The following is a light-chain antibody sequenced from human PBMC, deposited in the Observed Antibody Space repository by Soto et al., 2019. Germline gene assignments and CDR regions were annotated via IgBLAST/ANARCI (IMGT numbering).Light chain of an antibody. CDR2: DAS. CDR3: QQFHRWPVT. Sequence: VVLTQSPGTLSLSPGERATLSCRASQSVTSSYLAWYQQKPGQAPRLLMYDASSRATGIPDRFSGSGSGTDFTLTISRLEPEDFAVYYCQQFHRWPVTFGGGAKVEI. V-gene: IGKV3-20*01. J-gene: IGKJ4*01. CDR1: QSVTSSY.